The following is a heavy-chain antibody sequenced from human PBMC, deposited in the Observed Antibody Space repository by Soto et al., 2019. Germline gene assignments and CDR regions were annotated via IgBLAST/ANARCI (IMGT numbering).Heavy chain of an antibody. D-gene: IGHD3-3*01. CDR1: GFTFSSYA. Sequence: VGSLRLSCAASGFTFSSYAMSWVRQAPGKGLEWVSAISGSGGSTYYADSVKGRFTISRDNSKNTLYLQMNSLRAEDTAVYYCAKARVLRFLEWLLPDYWGQGTLVTVSS. CDR3: AKARVLRFLEWLLPDY. J-gene: IGHJ4*02. CDR2: ISGSGGST. V-gene: IGHV3-23*01.